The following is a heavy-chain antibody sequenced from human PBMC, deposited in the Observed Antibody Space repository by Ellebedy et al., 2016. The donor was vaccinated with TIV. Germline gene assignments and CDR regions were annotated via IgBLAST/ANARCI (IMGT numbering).Heavy chain of an antibody. D-gene: IGHD3-3*01. CDR3: ARLHFGVAGYFDY. Sequence: GSLRLSCAASGFTFSSYWMSWVRQPPGKGLEWIGEINHSGSTKYNPSLKSRVTISVDTSKNQFSLKLSSVTAADTAVYYCARLHFGVAGYFDYWGQGTLVTVSS. J-gene: IGHJ4*02. CDR2: INHSGST. V-gene: IGHV4-34*01. CDR1: GFTFSSYW.